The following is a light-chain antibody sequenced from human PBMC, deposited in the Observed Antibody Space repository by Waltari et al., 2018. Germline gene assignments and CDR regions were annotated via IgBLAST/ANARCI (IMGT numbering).Light chain of an antibody. CDR2: DTS. CDR1: QSVSNY. Sequence: DIVLTQSPAILSLSPGERAPLSCRASQSVSNYLAWYQQKPGQAPTLLIYDTSNRATGIPARFSGSGFGTDFTLTISNLEPEDFAIYYCQQRRSWPLTFGGGTKVEIK. CDR3: QQRRSWPLT. J-gene: IGKJ4*01. V-gene: IGKV3-11*01.